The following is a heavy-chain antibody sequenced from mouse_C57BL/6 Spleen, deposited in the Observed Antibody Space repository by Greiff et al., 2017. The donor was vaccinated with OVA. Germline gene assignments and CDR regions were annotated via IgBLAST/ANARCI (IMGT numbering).Heavy chain of an antibody. CDR1: GFTFSSYA. V-gene: IGHV5-9-1*02. CDR3: TRGGGSLCAY. J-gene: IGHJ3*01. D-gene: IGHD6-1*01. Sequence: EVQGVESGEGLVKPGGSLKLSCAASGFTFSSYAMSWVRQTPEKRLEWVACISSGGDYIYYADTVKGRFTISRDNARNTLYLQMSSLKSEDTAMYYCTRGGGSLCAYWGQGTLVTVSA. CDR2: ISSGGDYI.